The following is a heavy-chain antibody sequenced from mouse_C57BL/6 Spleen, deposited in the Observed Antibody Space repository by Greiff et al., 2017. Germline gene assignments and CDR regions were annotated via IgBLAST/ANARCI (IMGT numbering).Heavy chain of an antibody. Sequence: VQLQQPGAELVMPGASVKLSCKASGYTFTSYWMHWVKQRPGQGLEWIGEIDPSDSYTNYNQKFKGKSTLTVDKSSSTAYMQLSSLTSEDSAVYYCARVPYYYGSRFDYWGQGTTLTVSS. CDR3: ARVPYYYGSRFDY. J-gene: IGHJ2*01. CDR1: GYTFTSYW. D-gene: IGHD1-1*01. V-gene: IGHV1-69*01. CDR2: IDPSDSYT.